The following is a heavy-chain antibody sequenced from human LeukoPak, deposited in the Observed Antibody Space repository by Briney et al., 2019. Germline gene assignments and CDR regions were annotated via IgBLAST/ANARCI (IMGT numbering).Heavy chain of an antibody. Sequence: ASVKVSCKVSGYTFTDYYMHWVQQAPGKGLEWMGLVDPEDGETIYAEKFQGRVTITADTSTDTAYMELSSLRSEDTAVYYCATPLGKGWADDAFDTWGQGTMVTVSS. J-gene: IGHJ3*02. CDR3: ATPLGKGWADDAFDT. V-gene: IGHV1-69-2*01. CDR2: VDPEDGET. D-gene: IGHD6-19*01. CDR1: GYTFTDYY.